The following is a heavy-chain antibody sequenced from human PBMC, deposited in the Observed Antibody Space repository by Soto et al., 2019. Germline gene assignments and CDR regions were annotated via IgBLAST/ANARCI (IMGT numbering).Heavy chain of an antibody. CDR1: GFTFSTYA. J-gene: IGHJ4*02. CDR3: AKDRPIAARPG. V-gene: IGHV3-23*01. CDR2: ISGSGSNT. D-gene: IGHD6-6*01. Sequence: GGSLRLSCAASGFTFSTYAMSWVRQAPGKGLEWVSAISGSGSNTYYADSVKGRFTISRDDSKSTLYLQMNSLRAEDTAVYYCAKDRPIAARPGWGQGTLVTVSS.